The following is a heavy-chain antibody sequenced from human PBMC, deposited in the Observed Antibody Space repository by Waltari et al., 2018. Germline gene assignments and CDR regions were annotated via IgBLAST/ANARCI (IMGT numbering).Heavy chain of an antibody. Sequence: EVQLLESGGGLVQPGGSLRLSCAASGFTFSGYDMSWVRQAPGKGLEWVSSISGFGIGTADADSVKGRFTISRVNTRNLQMNSLRAEDTAIYYCAKSIPTGWFFDLWGRGTLVTVSS. V-gene: IGHV3-23*01. J-gene: IGHJ2*01. CDR1: GFTFSGYD. CDR2: ISGFGIGT. CDR3: AKSIPTGWFFDL.